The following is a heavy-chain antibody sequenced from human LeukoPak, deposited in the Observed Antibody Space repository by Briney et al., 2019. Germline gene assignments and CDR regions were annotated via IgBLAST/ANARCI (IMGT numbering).Heavy chain of an antibody. V-gene: IGHV1-46*01. D-gene: IGHD3-10*01. Sequence: ASVKVSCKASGYTFTSYYMHWVRQAPGQGLEWMGIINPSGGSTSYAQKFQGRVTMTRDTSTSTVYMELSSLRSEDTAVYYCARGGGFITMVRGVMSYWGQGTLVTVSS. CDR3: ARGGGFITMVRGVMSY. CDR1: GYTFTSYY. CDR2: INPSGGST. J-gene: IGHJ4*02.